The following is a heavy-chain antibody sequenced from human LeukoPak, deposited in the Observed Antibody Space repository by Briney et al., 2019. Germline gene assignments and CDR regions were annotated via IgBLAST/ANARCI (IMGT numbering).Heavy chain of an antibody. CDR3: ARQVPAARRYYYYMDV. V-gene: IGHV1-8*03. CDR2: MNPNSWNP. D-gene: IGHD2-2*01. J-gene: IGHJ6*03. Sequence: ASVKVSCKASGYTFTSYDIHWVRQATGKGVAWMGWMNPNSWNPGLAPEFQGRATLTRTTFISTAYMELSSLRSEDTAVYYCARQVPAARRYYYYMDVWGKGTTVTVSS. CDR1: GYTFTSYD.